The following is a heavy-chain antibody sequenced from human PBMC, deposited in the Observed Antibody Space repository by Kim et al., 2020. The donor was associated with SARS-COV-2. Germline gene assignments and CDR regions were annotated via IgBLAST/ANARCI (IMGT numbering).Heavy chain of an antibody. CDR2: GST. Sequence: GSTFYANSVKGRFTISRDNTKNTLYLQMGSLRAEYMAVYYCAREGSWLDYWGQRILVTVSS. J-gene: IGHJ4*02. V-gene: IGHV3-64*01. CDR3: AREGSWLDY. D-gene: IGHD6-19*01.